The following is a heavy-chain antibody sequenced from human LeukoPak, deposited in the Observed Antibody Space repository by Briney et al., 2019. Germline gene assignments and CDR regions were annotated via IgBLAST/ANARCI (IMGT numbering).Heavy chain of an antibody. D-gene: IGHD3-10*01. CDR3: ARGLTITMVRGNWFDP. CDR1: GDSITFGGYS. Sequence: SETLSLTCAVSGDSITFGGYSRSWIRQPPGKGLEWIGYIYHSGSTYYNPSLKSRVTISIDGSKNQFSLKLSSVTAADTAVYYCARGLTITMVRGNWFDPWGQGTLVTVSS. V-gene: IGHV4-30-2*01. J-gene: IGHJ5*02. CDR2: IYHSGST.